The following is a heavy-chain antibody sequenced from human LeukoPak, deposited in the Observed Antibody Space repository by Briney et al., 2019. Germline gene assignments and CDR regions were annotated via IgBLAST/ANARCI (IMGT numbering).Heavy chain of an antibody. CDR1: GFTFSSFG. J-gene: IGHJ4*02. V-gene: IGHV3-23*01. Sequence: GGSLRLSCAASGFTFSSFGMSWVSQAPGKGLEWVSTISGSGGIIDYADSVKGRFTFSRDNSRNMVYLQMNSLRAEDTAVYYCAKDLPDYGDYIEGYWGQGTLVTVSS. D-gene: IGHD4-17*01. CDR3: AKDLPDYGDYIEGY. CDR2: ISGSGGII.